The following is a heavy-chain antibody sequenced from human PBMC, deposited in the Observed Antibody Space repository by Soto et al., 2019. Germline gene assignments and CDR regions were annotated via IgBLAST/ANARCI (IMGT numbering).Heavy chain of an antibody. Sequence: ASVKVSCKASGYTFTSYAMHWVRQAPGQRLEWMGWINAGNGNTKYSQKFQGRVTITRDTSASTAYMELSSLRSEDTAVYYCARDFCSSTSCYTSGFDPWGQGTLVTVSS. CDR2: INAGNGNT. CDR3: ARDFCSSTSCYTSGFDP. CDR1: GYTFTSYA. J-gene: IGHJ5*02. D-gene: IGHD2-2*02. V-gene: IGHV1-3*01.